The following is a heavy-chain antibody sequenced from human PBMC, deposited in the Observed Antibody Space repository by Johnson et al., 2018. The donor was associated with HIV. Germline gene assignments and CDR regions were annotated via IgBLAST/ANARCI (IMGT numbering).Heavy chain of an antibody. Sequence: QVQLVESGGVVVQPGGSLRLSCAASGFTFDDYTMHWVRQAPGKGLEWVAGVTYDGSNKYYADSVKGRFTISRDNSKNTLYLQMNSLRAEDTAVYYCARVHPAVAGNDAFDIWGQGTMVTVSS. J-gene: IGHJ3*02. CDR3: ARVHPAVAGNDAFDI. D-gene: IGHD6-19*01. CDR2: VTYDGSNK. V-gene: IGHV3-30-3*01. CDR1: GFTFDDYT.